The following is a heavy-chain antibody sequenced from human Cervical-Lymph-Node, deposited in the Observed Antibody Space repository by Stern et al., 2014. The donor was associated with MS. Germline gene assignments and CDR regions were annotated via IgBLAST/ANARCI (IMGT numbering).Heavy chain of an antibody. CDR3: ARVKGTYFDY. Sequence: EVQLVESGGGLVQPGGSLRLSCAASGFSFSSYSMTWVRQAPGKGLELVAYISPSSATIHYIDSVKGRFTVSRDNARNSLSLQMDSLRAEDTAVYYCARVKGTYFDYWGQGTLVTVSS. V-gene: IGHV3-48*01. J-gene: IGHJ4*02. CDR1: GFSFSSYS. CDR2: ISPSSATI. D-gene: IGHD3-10*01.